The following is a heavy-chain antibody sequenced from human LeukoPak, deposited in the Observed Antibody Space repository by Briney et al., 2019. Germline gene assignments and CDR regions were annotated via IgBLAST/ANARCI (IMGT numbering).Heavy chain of an antibody. D-gene: IGHD3-16*01. CDR2: IRYDGSNK. Sequence: GGSLRLSCAASGFTFSSYGMHWVRQAPGKGLEWVAFIRYDGSNKYYADYAKGRFTISRDNSKNTLYLQMNSLRAEATAVYYCAKGVGFGNYYFDYWGQGTLVTVSS. V-gene: IGHV3-30*02. J-gene: IGHJ4*02. CDR1: GFTFSSYG. CDR3: AKGVGFGNYYFDY.